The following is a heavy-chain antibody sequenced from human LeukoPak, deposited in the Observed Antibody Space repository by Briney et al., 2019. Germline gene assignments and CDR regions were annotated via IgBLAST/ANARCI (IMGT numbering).Heavy chain of an antibody. Sequence: GGSLRLSCAASGFIFRNYWMSWVRQAPGKGVEWVAIINQDGREKHYVDSVKGRFTISRDNAKDSLYLQMNSLRAEDTALYYCAVATRSFLPDYCWGQGTLVTVSS. J-gene: IGHJ4*02. CDR1: GFIFRNYW. D-gene: IGHD5-12*01. V-gene: IGHV3-7*01. CDR2: INQDGREK. CDR3: AVATRSFLPDYC.